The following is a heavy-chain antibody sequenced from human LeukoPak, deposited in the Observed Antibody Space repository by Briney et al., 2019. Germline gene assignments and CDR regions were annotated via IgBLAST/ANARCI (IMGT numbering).Heavy chain of an antibody. Sequence: ASVKVSCKASGYTFSGYYIHWVRRAPGQGREWMGWINPNTGGTKYAQRFQDRVTMTRDTSISTAYMEVSRLRYDDTAVYYCARPLRVTMIRGAAFRASSDFDPWGQGTLVTVSS. CDR3: ARPLRVTMIRGAAFRASSDFDP. CDR1: GYTFSGYY. D-gene: IGHD3-10*01. V-gene: IGHV1-2*02. J-gene: IGHJ5*02. CDR2: INPNTGGT.